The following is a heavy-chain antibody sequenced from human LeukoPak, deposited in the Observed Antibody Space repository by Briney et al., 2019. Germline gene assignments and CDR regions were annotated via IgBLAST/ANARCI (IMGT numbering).Heavy chain of an antibody. V-gene: IGHV3-74*01. CDR3: GGEWELRR. CDR1: GFXFSTHW. J-gene: IGHJ3*01. D-gene: IGHD1-26*01. CDR2: INIDGSSR. Sequence: GGSLRLSCAASGFXFSTHWMHWVRQAPGKGLVWVSRINIDGSSRSYADSVKGRFTISRDNAKNTLYLQMNSLRAEDTAVYYCGGEWELRRWGQGTMVTVSS.